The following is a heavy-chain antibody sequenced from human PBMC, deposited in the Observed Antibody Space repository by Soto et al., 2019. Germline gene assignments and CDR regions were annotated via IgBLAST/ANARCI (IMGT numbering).Heavy chain of an antibody. CDR1: GFTFSSYS. V-gene: IGHV3-23*01. D-gene: IGHD3-10*01. CDR2: ISGSGGST. CDR3: ANSPVWFGYDFDY. J-gene: IGHJ4*02. Sequence: HPGGSLRLSCAASGFTFSSYSMSWVRQAPGKGLEWVSAISGSGGSTYYADSVKGRFTISRDNSKNTLYLQMNSLRAEDTAVYYCANSPVWFGYDFDYWGQGTLVTVSS.